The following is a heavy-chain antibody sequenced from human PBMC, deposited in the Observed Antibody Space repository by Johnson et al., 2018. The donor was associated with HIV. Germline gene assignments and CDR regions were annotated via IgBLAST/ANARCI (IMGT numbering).Heavy chain of an antibody. CDR1: GFTVSSNY. Sequence: VQLVESGGGLIQPGGSLRLSCAASGFTVSSNYMSWVRQAPGKGLEWVSAISGSGGSTYYADSVKGRFTISRDNSKNTLYLQMNSLRAEDTAVYYCAKDRFTMPVGDAFDIWGQGTMVTVSS. CDR2: ISGSGGST. J-gene: IGHJ3*02. V-gene: IGHV3-23*04. CDR3: AKDRFTMPVGDAFDI. D-gene: IGHD3-22*01.